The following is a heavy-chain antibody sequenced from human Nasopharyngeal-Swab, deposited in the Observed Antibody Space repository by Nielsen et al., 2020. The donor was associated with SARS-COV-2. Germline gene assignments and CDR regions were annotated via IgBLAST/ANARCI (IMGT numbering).Heavy chain of an antibody. D-gene: IGHD2-15*01. CDR1: DFSFSHYD. J-gene: IGHJ5*02. CDR3: ARDHCSGGTRYRFDP. Sequence: GEYLKISCAASDFSFSHYDMRWVRQAPGKGLEWVSAISGSGAATYYGDSVKGRFSIFRARSNNTLYLQMNSLRAEDTAVYYCARDHCSGGTRYRFDPWGQGTLVTVSS. V-gene: IGHV3-23*01. CDR2: ISGSGAAT.